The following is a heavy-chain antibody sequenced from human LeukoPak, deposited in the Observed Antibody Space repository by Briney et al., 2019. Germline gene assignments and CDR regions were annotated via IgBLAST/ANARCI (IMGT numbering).Heavy chain of an antibody. CDR2: INLDGTDK. CDR3: VRNGGSLDY. D-gene: IGHD2-15*01. J-gene: IGHJ4*02. CDR1: GFSFSNHL. Sequence: QSGGSLRLSCAASGFSFSNHLMSWVRQAPGKGLEWVASINLDGTDKYYVDAVKGRFTISRDNAKNSLFLEMNSLRATDTAVYYCVRNGGSLDYWGQGTLVTVSS. V-gene: IGHV3-7*01.